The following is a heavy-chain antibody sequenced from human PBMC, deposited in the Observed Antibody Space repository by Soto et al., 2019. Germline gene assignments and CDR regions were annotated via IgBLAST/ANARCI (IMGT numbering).Heavy chain of an antibody. J-gene: IGHJ6*03. CDR3: ARGLFGPDV. V-gene: IGHV3-74*01. D-gene: IGHD3-10*02. CDR1: EFTFSGRS. Sequence: EVQLVESGGGLVQPGGSLRLSCAASEFTFSGRSVHWVRQAPGKGLVWVSGIDKVGTDSTYADSVKGRFTSARDNAKNTAYLQLNSLRVEDTAVYYCARGLFGPDVWGKGTTVTVSS. CDR2: IDKVGTDS.